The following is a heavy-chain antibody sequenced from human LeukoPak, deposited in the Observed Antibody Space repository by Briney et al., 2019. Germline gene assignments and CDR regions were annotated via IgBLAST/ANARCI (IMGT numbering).Heavy chain of an antibody. J-gene: IGHJ6*03. CDR3: ARDPSYSSSWYDYYYYMDV. CDR2: TYYRSKWYN. CDR1: GDSVSSNSAA. Sequence: SQTLSLTFALSGDSVSSNSAAWNWIRQSPSRGLEWLGRTYYRSKWYNDYAVSVKSRITINPDTSKNQFSLQLNSVTPEDTAVYYCARDPSYSSSWYDYYYYMDVWGKGTTVTVSS. V-gene: IGHV6-1*01. D-gene: IGHD6-13*01.